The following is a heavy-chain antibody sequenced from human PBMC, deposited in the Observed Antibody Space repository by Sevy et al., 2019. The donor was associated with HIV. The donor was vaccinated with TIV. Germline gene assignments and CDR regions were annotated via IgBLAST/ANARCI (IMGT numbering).Heavy chain of an antibody. CDR1: GFTFSSYG. CDR2: ISSDGSNK. V-gene: IGHV3-30*18. Sequence: GGSLRLSCAASGFTFSSYGMHWVRQAPGKGLEWVAVISSDGSNKYYADSVKGRFTISRDNSKNTLYLQMNSLRAEDTAVYYCAKDRYYYDSSGYYYYFDYWGQGILVTVSS. J-gene: IGHJ4*02. CDR3: AKDRYYYDSSGYYYYFDY. D-gene: IGHD3-22*01.